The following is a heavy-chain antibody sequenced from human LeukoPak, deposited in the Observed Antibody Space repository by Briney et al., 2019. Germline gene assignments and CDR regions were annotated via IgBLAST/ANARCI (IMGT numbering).Heavy chain of an antibody. Sequence: SETLSLTCAVYGGSFSGYYWSWIRQPPGKGLEWIGEINHSGSTNYNPSLKSRVTISVDTSKNQFSLKLSSVTAADTAVYYCATEQYCIGGSCSMDTAMVWGQGTLVTVSS. V-gene: IGHV4-34*01. CDR1: GGSFSGYY. CDR3: ATEQYCIGGSCSMDTAMV. D-gene: IGHD2-15*01. CDR2: INHSGST. J-gene: IGHJ4*02.